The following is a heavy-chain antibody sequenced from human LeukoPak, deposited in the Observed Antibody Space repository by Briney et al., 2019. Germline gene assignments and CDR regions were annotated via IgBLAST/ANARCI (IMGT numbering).Heavy chain of an antibody. CDR1: GGPISSYY. V-gene: IGHV4-59*05. J-gene: IGHJ4*02. CDR3: ARTRYYYNSRSYGAPYYFDY. D-gene: IGHD3-10*01. Sequence: SETLSLTCTVSGGPISSYYWSWIRQPPGKGLEWIGSIYYSGSTYYNPSLKSRVTISVDTSKNQFSLKLSSVTAADTAVYYCARTRYYYNSRSYGAPYYFDYWGQGTLVTVSS. CDR2: IYYSGST.